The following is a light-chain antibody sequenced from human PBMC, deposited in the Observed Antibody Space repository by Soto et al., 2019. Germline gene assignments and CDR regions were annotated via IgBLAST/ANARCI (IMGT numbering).Light chain of an antibody. V-gene: IGLV2-14*03. CDR2: EVS. J-gene: IGLJ1*01. CDR3: SSYTSSSTRV. CDR1: SSDVGAYDY. Sequence: HSVLTQAASGSGFPGQSSSISCTRTSSDVGAYDYVSWYQQHPDKAPKLMIYEVSNRPSGVSNRFSGSKSVNTATLTISGLQADDEADYYCSSYTSSSTRVFGTGTKVTVL.